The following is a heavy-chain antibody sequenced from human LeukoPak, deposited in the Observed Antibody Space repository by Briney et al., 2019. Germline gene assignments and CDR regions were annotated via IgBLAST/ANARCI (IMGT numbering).Heavy chain of an antibody. Sequence: PGGSLRLSCAASGFTFSSYAMSWVRQAPGEGLEWVSAISGSGGSTYYADSVKGRFTISRDNSKNTLYLQMNSLRAEDTAVYYCAIHSSSWYDPPSFDYWGQGTLVTVSS. D-gene: IGHD6-13*01. CDR2: ISGSGGST. CDR3: AIHSSSWYDPPSFDY. J-gene: IGHJ4*02. V-gene: IGHV3-23*01. CDR1: GFTFSSYA.